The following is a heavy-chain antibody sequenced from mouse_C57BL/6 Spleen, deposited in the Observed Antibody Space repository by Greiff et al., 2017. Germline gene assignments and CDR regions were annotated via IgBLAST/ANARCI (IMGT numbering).Heavy chain of an antibody. D-gene: IGHD1-1*01. V-gene: IGHV1-61*01. Sequence: QVQLQQPGAELVRPGSSVKLSCKASGYTFTGYWMDWVRQRPGQGLEWIGNIYPSDSETTSNQKFKDKATLTVDTSSRTAYMQLSSLTSEDSAVYYCARITTVVGYFDYWGQGTTLTVSS. CDR2: IYPSDSET. CDR1: GYTFTGYW. J-gene: IGHJ2*01. CDR3: ARITTVVGYFDY.